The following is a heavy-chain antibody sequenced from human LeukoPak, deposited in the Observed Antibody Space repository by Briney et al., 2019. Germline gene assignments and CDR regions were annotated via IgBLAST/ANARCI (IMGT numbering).Heavy chain of an antibody. CDR2: ISYDGSNK. J-gene: IGHJ4*02. D-gene: IGHD3-22*01. V-gene: IGHV3-30*18. Sequence: GGSLRLSCAASGFTFRSYGMHWVRQAPGKGLEWVAVISYDGSNKYYADSVKGRFTISRDNSKNTLYLQMHSLRAEDTAVYYCAKTPYYYDSSGYLPPLYWGQGTLVTVSS. CDR3: AKTPYYYDSSGYLPPLY. CDR1: GFTFRSYG.